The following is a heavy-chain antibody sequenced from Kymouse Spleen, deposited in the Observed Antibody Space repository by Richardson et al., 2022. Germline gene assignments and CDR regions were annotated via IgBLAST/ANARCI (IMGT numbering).Heavy chain of an antibody. V-gene: IGHV3-15*01. J-gene: IGHJ3*02. CDR2: IKSKTDGGTT. CDR1: GFTFSNAW. Sequence: EVQLVESGGGLVKPGGSLRLSCAASGFTFSNAWMSWVRQAPGKGLEWVGRIKSKTDGGTTDYAAPVKGRFTISRDDSKNTLYLQMNSLKTEDTAVYYCTTEEQLGRDDAFDIWGQGTMVTVSS. D-gene: IGHD6-6*01. CDR3: TTEEQLGRDDAFDI.